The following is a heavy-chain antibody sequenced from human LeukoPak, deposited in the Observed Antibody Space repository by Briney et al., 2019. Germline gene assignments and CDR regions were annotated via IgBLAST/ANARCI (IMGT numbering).Heavy chain of an antibody. CDR2: IYYSGST. D-gene: IGHD3-9*01. J-gene: IGHJ6*04. V-gene: IGHV4-59*12. CDR1: GGSISSYY. CDR3: ARDNFDFPLDV. Sequence: SETLSLTCTVSGGSISSYYWSWIRQPPGKGLEWIGYIYYSGSTNYNPSLKSRVTISVDTSKNQFSLKLSSVTAADTAVYYCARDNFDFPLDVWGKGTTVTVSS.